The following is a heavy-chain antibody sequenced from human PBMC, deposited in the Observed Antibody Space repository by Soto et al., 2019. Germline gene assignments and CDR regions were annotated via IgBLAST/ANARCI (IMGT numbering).Heavy chain of an antibody. CDR2: ISYDGSNK. D-gene: IGHD3-10*01. V-gene: IGHV3-30*18. J-gene: IGHJ4*02. CDR1: GCTFSSYG. CDR3: AKGGRVGWITLGRTLQYY. Sequence: QVQLVESGGGVVQPGRSLRLSCAASGCTFSSYGMHWVRQAPGKGLEWVAVISYDGSNKYYADSVKGRFTISRDNTKNTLYLQMSRWRAEDTTLYYCAKGGRVGWITLGRTLQYYWAQVTLVAVSS.